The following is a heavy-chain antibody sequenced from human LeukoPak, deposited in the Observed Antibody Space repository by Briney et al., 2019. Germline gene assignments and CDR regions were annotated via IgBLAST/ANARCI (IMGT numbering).Heavy chain of an antibody. V-gene: IGHV4-38-2*02. CDR1: GGSISSYY. Sequence: SETLSLTCTVSGGSISSYYWSWIRQPPGKGLEWIGSIYHSGSTYYNPSLKSRVTISVDTSKNQFSLKLSSVTAADTAVYYCARDGHYYDSSGYYSPPNWFDPWGQGTLVTVSS. D-gene: IGHD3-22*01. J-gene: IGHJ5*02. CDR2: IYHSGST. CDR3: ARDGHYYDSSGYYSPPNWFDP.